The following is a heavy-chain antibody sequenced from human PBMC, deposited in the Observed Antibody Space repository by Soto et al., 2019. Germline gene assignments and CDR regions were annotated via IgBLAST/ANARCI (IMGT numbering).Heavy chain of an antibody. J-gene: IGHJ4*02. V-gene: IGHV3-9*01. Sequence: EVQLVESGGGLVQPGRSLRLSCAASGFTFDDYAMHWVRQAPRKGLEWVSGISWNSGTIGYADSVKGRFTISRDNAKNSLYLQMNSLRAEDTALYYCAKDYDFWSGCFDSWGQGTLVTVSS. CDR3: AKDYDFWSGCFDS. D-gene: IGHD3-3*01. CDR1: GFTFDDYA. CDR2: ISWNSGTI.